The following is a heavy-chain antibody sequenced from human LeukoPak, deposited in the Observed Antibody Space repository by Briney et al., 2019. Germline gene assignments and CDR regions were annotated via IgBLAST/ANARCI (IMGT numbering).Heavy chain of an antibody. Sequence: ASVKVSCKASGYTFTGYYMHWVRQAPGQGLEWMGWINPNSGGTNYAQKFQGRVTMTRDTSISTAYMELSRLRSDDTAAYYCARALTIFGVVIVYYFDYWGQGTLVTVSS. V-gene: IGHV1-2*02. CDR1: GYTFTGYY. CDR3: ARALTIFGVVIVYYFDY. J-gene: IGHJ4*02. D-gene: IGHD3-3*01. CDR2: INPNSGGT.